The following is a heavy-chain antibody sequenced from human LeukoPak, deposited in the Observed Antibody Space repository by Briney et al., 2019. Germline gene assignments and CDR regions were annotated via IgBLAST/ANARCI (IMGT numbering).Heavy chain of an antibody. CDR1: GFTFSNYW. V-gene: IGHV3-30*02. CDR2: IRYDGSNK. Sequence: GGSLRLSCAASGFTFSNYWMSWVRQAPGKGLEWVAFIRYDGSNKYYADSVKGRFTISRDNSKNTLYLQMKSLRVEDTAIYYCAAKYSGYDWGQGTLVTVSS. CDR3: AAKYSGYD. D-gene: IGHD5-12*01. J-gene: IGHJ4*02.